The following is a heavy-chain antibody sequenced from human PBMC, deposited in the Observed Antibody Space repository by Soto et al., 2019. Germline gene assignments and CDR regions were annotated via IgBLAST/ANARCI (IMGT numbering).Heavy chain of an antibody. V-gene: IGHV1-18*04. CDR1: GYTFTSYG. Sequence: ASVKVSCKASGYTFTSYGISWVRQAPGQVLEGMGWISAYNGNTNYAQKLQGRVTMTTDTSTSTAYMELRSLRSDDTAVYYCARLNYYYDSSGYYTYYFEYWGQGTLVTVSS. CDR2: ISAYNGNT. J-gene: IGHJ4*02. CDR3: ARLNYYYDSSGYYTYYFEY. D-gene: IGHD3-22*01.